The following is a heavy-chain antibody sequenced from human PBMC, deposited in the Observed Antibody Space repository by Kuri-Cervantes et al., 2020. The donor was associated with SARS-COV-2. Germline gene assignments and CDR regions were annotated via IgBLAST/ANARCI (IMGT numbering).Heavy chain of an antibody. CDR1: GFTFSSYC. Sequence: GESLKISCAASGFTFSSYCMHWVRQAPGKGLEWVAVISYDGSNKYYADSVKGRFTISRDNSKNTLYLQMNSLRAEDTAVYYCAKDSGSGFWSGYWSWGKLSGKHWFDPWGQGTLVTVSS. J-gene: IGHJ5*02. CDR3: AKDSGSGFWSGYWSWGKLSGKHWFDP. V-gene: IGHV3-30*18. D-gene: IGHD3-3*01. CDR2: ISYDGSNK.